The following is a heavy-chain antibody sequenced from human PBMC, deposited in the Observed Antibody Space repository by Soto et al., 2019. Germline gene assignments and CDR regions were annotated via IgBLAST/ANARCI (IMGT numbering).Heavy chain of an antibody. D-gene: IGHD3-22*01. J-gene: IGHJ3*02. CDR1: GFTFSSYA. CDR2: ISSNGGST. V-gene: IGHV3-64*01. Sequence: EVQLVESGGGLVQPGGSLRLSCAASGFTFSSYAMHWVRQAPGKGLEYVSAISSNGGSTYYANSVKGGFTISRDNSKNTLYLQMGSLRAEDMAVYYCARVVVTNSLHDAFDIWGQGTMVTVSS. CDR3: ARVVVTNSLHDAFDI.